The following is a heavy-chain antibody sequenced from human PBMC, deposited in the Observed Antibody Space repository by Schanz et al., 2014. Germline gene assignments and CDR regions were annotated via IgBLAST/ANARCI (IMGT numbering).Heavy chain of an antibody. V-gene: IGHV3-7*01. J-gene: IGHJ4*02. D-gene: IGHD4-4*01. CDR1: GFTFSSYG. Sequence: EVQLLESGGGLVQPGGSLRLSCAASGFTFSSYGMHWVRQAPGKGLEWVANIKQDGSEKYYVDSVKGRFTISRDNAKNSLYLQMNSLTAEDTAVYYCTRRVRIDYWGQGTLVTVSS. CDR2: IKQDGSEK. CDR3: TRRVRIDY.